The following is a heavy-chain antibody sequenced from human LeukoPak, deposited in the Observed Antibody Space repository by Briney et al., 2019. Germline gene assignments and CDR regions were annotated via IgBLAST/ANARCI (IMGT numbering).Heavy chain of an antibody. Sequence: PGGSLRPSCAASGFTLSRYWMHWVRQAPGKGLVWVSRINSDGSSTSYADSVKGRFSISRDNAKSTLYLQLNSLRVEDTAVFYCARARDRLAFDYWATGTLVTVSS. V-gene: IGHV3-74*01. CDR2: INSDGSST. J-gene: IGHJ4*02. D-gene: IGHD2-15*01. CDR1: GFTLSRYW. CDR3: ARARDRLAFDY.